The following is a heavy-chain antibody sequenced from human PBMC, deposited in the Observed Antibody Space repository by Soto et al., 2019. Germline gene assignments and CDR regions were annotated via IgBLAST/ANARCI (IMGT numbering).Heavy chain of an antibody. J-gene: IGHJ4*02. CDR1: GCSFTSYW. V-gene: IGHV5-10-1*01. CDR3: ARGASSGWSPNVFGY. Sequence: GESLKRSGRGSGCSFTSYWISWVRQMPGKGLEWMGRIDPSDSYTNYSPSFQGHVTISADKSISTAYLQWSSLKASDTAMYYCARGASSGWSPNVFGYWGQGTLVTLTS. D-gene: IGHD6-19*01. CDR2: IDPSDSYT.